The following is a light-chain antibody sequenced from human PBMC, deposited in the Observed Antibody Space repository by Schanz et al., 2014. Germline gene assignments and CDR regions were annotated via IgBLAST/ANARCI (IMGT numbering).Light chain of an antibody. J-gene: IGKJ1*01. CDR3: QQCGSSRWT. CDR2: DAS. V-gene: IGKV3-20*01. CDR1: QNIGSN. Sequence: EIVMTQSPATLSVSPGGRATLSCRASQNIGSNLAWYQQRPGQAPRLLIYDASNRATGIPDRFSGSGSGTDFTLTISRLEPEDFAVYYCQQCGSSRWTFGQGTKVEIK.